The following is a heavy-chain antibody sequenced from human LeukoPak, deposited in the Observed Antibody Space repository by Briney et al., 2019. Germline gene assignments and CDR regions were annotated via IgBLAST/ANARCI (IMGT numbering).Heavy chain of an antibody. CDR1: GGSISSSSYY. V-gene: IGHV4-39*07. J-gene: IGHJ4*02. CDR2: IYYSGST. D-gene: IGHD1-1*01. CDR3: ARGLELSY. Sequence: SETLSLTCTVSGGSISSSSYYWGWIRQPPGKGLEWIGSIYYSGSTYYNPSLKSRVTISVDTSKNQFSLKLSSVTAADTAVYYCARGLELSYWGQGTLVSVSS.